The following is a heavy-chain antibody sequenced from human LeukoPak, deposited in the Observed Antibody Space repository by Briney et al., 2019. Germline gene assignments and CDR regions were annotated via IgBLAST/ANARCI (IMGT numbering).Heavy chain of an antibody. CDR2: ISAYNGST. J-gene: IGHJ4*02. V-gene: IGHV1-18*01. CDR3: ARGAAAATRKLDF. CDR1: GYTFTSFG. D-gene: IGHD6-13*01. Sequence: ASVKVSCKASGYTFTSFGVSWVRQAPGQGLEWMGWISAYNGSTNYAQKFQGRVAMTTDTSTSTAYMELGSLRSDDTAVYYCARGAAAATRKLDFWGQGTLVTVSS.